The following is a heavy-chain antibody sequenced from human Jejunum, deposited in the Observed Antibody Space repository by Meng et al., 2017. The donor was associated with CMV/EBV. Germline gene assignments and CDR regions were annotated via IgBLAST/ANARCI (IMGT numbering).Heavy chain of an antibody. CDR3: ARVGAYCGGDCYHPR. Sequence: VQVVGSGPGPVKPSGTLSLTCAVCGGSLSSRTWWSWVRQPPGKGLEWIGEIYHSGSTNYNPSLKSRVTISVDESKNQFSLRLSSVTAADTAVYYCARVGAYCGGDCYHPRWGQGTLVTVSS. CDR2: IYHSGST. CDR1: GGSLSSRTW. J-gene: IGHJ4*02. D-gene: IGHD2-21*02. V-gene: IGHV4-4*02.